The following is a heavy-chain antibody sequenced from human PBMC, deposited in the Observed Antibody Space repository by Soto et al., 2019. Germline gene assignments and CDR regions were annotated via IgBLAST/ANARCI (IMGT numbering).Heavy chain of an antibody. Sequence: GESLKISCKGSGYSFTSYWIGWVRQMPGKGLEWMGIIYPGDSDTRYSPSFQGQVTISADKSISTAYLQWSSLEASDTAMYYCARTCLGGPYDSSGLDAFDIWGQGTMVTVSS. CDR2: IYPGDSDT. V-gene: IGHV5-51*01. CDR1: GYSFTSYW. J-gene: IGHJ3*02. D-gene: IGHD3-22*01. CDR3: ARTCLGGPYDSSGLDAFDI.